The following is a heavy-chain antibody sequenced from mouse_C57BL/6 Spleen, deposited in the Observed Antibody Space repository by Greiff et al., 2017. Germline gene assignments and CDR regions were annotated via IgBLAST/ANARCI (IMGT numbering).Heavy chain of an antibody. CDR3: AITYSYYAMDY. V-gene: IGHV5-17*01. J-gene: IGHJ4*01. CDR2: ISSGSSTI. D-gene: IGHD2-12*01. CDR1: GFTFRDYG. Sequence: DVKLVESGVGLVKPGGSLKLSCAASGFTFRDYGMHWVRQAPEKGLEWVAYISSGSSTIYYADTVKGRFTISRDNAKNTLFLQMTSLRSDYTAMYYCAITYSYYAMDYWGQGTSVTVSS.